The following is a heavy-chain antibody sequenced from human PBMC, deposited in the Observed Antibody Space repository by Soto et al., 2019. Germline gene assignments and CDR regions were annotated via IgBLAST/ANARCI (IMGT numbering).Heavy chain of an antibody. V-gene: IGHV4-39*01. Sequence: LSLTCTVSGGSISSSSYYWGWIRQPPGKGLEWIGSIYYSGSTYYNPSLKSRVTISVDTSKNQFSLKLSSVTAADTAVYYCARHPSIAVADFGYWGQGTLVIVSS. CDR2: IYYSGST. CDR3: ARHPSIAVADFGY. D-gene: IGHD6-19*01. CDR1: GGSISSSSYY. J-gene: IGHJ4*02.